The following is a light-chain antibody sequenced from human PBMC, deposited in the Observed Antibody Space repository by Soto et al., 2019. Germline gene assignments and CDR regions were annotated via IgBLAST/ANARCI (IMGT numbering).Light chain of an antibody. J-gene: IGLJ1*01. V-gene: IGLV2-11*01. CDR1: SSDVGGYNY. CDR2: NDN. CDR3: CSDAGRIFV. Sequence: QSALTQPRSVSGAPGQSVTVSCTGTSSDVGGYNYVTCYQHHPGKAPHLMFANDNKRPSSLHDCFCGTYSGNAASLTICGLTADDAATYYCCSDAGRIFVFGTGTKLTVL.